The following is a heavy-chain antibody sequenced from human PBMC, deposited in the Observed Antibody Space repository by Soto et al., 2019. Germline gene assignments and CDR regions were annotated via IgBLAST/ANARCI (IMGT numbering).Heavy chain of an antibody. D-gene: IGHD3-3*01. V-gene: IGHV3-23*05. CDR2: IWSNGSSK. Sequence: GGSLRLSCAASGFTFSSYAMSWVRQAPGKGLEWVSVIWSNGSSKYYAASVKGRFTISRDNSKNTLYLQMNSLRAEDTAVYYCATRFVDYDFWSGPLDYWGQGTLVTVSS. CDR1: GFTFSSYA. CDR3: ATRFVDYDFWSGPLDY. J-gene: IGHJ4*02.